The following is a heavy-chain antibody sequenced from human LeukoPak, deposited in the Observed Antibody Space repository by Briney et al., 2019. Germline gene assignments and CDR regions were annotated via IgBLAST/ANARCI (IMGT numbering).Heavy chain of an antibody. V-gene: IGHV3-33*06. CDR1: GFTFSSYG. D-gene: IGHD5-12*01. CDR3: AKGGPDGGQGVATTDDAFDI. CDR2: IWYDGSNK. Sequence: GRSLRLSCAAAGFTFSSYGMHWVRQAPGKGLGWVAVIWYDGSNKYYADSVKGRFTISRDNSKNTLYLQMNSLRAEDTAVYYCAKGGPDGGQGVATTDDAFDIWGQGTMVTASS. J-gene: IGHJ3*02.